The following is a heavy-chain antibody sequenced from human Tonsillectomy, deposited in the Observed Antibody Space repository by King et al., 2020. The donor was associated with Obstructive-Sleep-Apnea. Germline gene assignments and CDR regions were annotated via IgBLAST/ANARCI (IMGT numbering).Heavy chain of an antibody. V-gene: IGHV3-30-3*01. CDR1: GFTFSSYA. J-gene: IGHJ6*02. CDR2: IAYAGINK. Sequence: VQLVESGGGVVQPGRSLRLSCAASGFTFSSYAMHWVRQAPGKGLVWVAVIAYAGINKHYADSVKGRLTISRANSKNKLYLQMNSLRAEDTAVYYCARELTVDTAMGNDYYYGMDVWGQGTTVTVSS. CDR3: ARELTVDTAMGNDYYYGMDV. D-gene: IGHD5-18*01.